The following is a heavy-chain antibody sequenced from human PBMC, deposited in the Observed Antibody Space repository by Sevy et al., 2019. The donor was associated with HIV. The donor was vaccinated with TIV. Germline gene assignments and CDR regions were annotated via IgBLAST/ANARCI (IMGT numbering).Heavy chain of an antibody. CDR2: ITDSDGST. CDR1: GFTFSRYA. V-gene: IGHV3-23*01. CDR3: TKPAGNNWSFDF. Sequence: GGSLRLSCVASGFTFSRYAMHWVRQAPGKGLEWVSLITDSDGSTYYADSVKGRFTISRDNSKNTLFLHMNSLRDEDTAVYYCTKPAGNNWSFDFWGQGTLVTVSS. J-gene: IGHJ4*02.